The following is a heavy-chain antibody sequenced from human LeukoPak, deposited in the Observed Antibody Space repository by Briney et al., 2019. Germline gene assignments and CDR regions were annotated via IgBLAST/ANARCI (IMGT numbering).Heavy chain of an antibody. CDR2: INYSGTT. CDR3: ARRWGSYGYYYMDV. J-gene: IGHJ6*03. CDR1: GFTFSSYA. D-gene: IGHD5-18*01. V-gene: IGHV4-38-2*01. Sequence: GSLRLSCAASGFTFSSYAMSWVCQPPGKGLEWIGSINYSGTTYYRPSLKSRVTISVDTSKNQFSLNQISVTAADTAVYYCARRWGSYGYYYMDVWGKGTTVTVS.